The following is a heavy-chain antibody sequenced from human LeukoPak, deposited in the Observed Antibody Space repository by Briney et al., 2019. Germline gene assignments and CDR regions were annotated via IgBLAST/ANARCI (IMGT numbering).Heavy chain of an antibody. Sequence: SETLSLTCAVYGGSFSGYYWSWIRQPAGKGLEWIGRIYTSGSTNYNPSLKSRVTMSVDTSKNQFSLKLSSVTAADTAVYYCASATYYYDSSGYYYATEYFQHWGRGTLVTVSS. CDR1: GGSFSGYY. CDR3: ASATYYYDSSGYYYATEYFQH. D-gene: IGHD3-22*01. J-gene: IGHJ1*01. V-gene: IGHV4-59*10. CDR2: IYTSGST.